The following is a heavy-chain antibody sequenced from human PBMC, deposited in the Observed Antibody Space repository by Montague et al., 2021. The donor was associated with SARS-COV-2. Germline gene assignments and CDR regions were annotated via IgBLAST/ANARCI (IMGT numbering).Heavy chain of an antibody. CDR3: ARVRLTGTSDGFDI. CDR2: IYTGGHT. Sequence: SLRLSCASSGFTVSSDYITWVRQAPGKGLEWVSIIYTGGHTYYAGAVKGRFTISRDNSKDTVNLQMNSLGAGDTAVCYCARVRLTGTSDGFDIWGQGTMVTVSS. D-gene: IGHD1-7*01. J-gene: IGHJ3*02. V-gene: IGHV3-53*01. CDR1: GFTVSSDY.